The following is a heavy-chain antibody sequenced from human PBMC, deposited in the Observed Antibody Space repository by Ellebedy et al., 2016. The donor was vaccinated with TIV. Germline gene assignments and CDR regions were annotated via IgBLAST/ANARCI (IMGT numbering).Heavy chain of an antibody. D-gene: IGHD6-6*01. J-gene: IGHJ6*02. CDR3: ARGVDDSSSNYYYGMDV. CDR2: INAGNGNT. CDR1: GYTFTSYA. V-gene: IGHV1-3*01. Sequence: AASVKVSCKASGYTFTSYAMHWVRQAPGQRLEWMGWINAGNGNTKYSQKFQGRVTITRDTSASTAYMELRSLRSDDTAVYYCARGVDDSSSNYYYGMDVWGQGTTVTVSS.